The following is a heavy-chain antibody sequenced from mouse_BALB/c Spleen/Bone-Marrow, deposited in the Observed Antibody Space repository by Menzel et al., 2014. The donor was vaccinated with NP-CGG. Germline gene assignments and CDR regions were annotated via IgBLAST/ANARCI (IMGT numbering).Heavy chain of an antibody. D-gene: IGHD2-1*01. J-gene: IGHJ4*01. Sequence: QVRLQQSGAELVRPGASVKLSCKAPGYTFTSYRMNWVKQRPEQGLEWIGRIDPYDSETHYNQKFKDKAILTVDKSSSTAYMQLSSLTSEDSAVYYCAREGYYGNYDYAMDYWGQGTSVTVSS. CDR3: AREGYYGNYDYAMDY. V-gene: IGHV1-52*01. CDR2: IDPYDSET. CDR1: GYTFTSYR.